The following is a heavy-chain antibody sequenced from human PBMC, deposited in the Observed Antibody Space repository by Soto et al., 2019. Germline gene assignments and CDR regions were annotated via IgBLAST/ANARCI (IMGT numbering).Heavy chain of an antibody. Sequence: PSETLSLTCTVSGGSISSGDDFWTWIRQPPGKGLEWIGYIYYSGGTYYNPSLKSRLTMSVDTSKNQFSLKLSSVTAADTAVYYCARDRAKWRDYYYYGMDVWGQGTTVTVSS. J-gene: IGHJ6*02. D-gene: IGHD2-8*01. CDR2: IYYSGGT. CDR1: GGSISSGDDF. CDR3: ARDRAKWRDYYYYGMDV. V-gene: IGHV4-30-4*01.